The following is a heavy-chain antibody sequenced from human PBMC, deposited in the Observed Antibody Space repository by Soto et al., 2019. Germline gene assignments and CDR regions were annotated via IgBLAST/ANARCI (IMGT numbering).Heavy chain of an antibody. CDR1: GYTFTSYG. J-gene: IGHJ6*02. CDR2: ISAYNGNT. Sequence: GASVKVSCKASGYTFTSYGISWVRQAPGQGLEWMGWISAYNGNTNYAQKLQGRVTMTTDTSTSTAYMELRSLRSDDTAVYYCARDSVAVARDYYYYGMDVWGQGTTVTVSS. CDR3: ARDSVAVARDYYYYGMDV. D-gene: IGHD6-19*01. V-gene: IGHV1-18*01.